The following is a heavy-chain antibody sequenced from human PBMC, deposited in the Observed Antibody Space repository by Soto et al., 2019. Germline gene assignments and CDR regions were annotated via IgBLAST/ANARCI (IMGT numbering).Heavy chain of an antibody. D-gene: IGHD6-6*01. CDR3: ARDQHSSSSPADAFDI. V-gene: IGHV1-2*04. CDR2: INPNSGGT. CDR1: GYTFTGYY. Sequence: ASVKVSCKASGYTFTGYYMHWVRQAPGQGLEWMGWINPNSGGTNYAQKFQGWVTMTRDTSISTAYMELSRLRSDDTAVYYCARDQHSSSSPADAFDIWGQGTMVTVSS. J-gene: IGHJ3*02.